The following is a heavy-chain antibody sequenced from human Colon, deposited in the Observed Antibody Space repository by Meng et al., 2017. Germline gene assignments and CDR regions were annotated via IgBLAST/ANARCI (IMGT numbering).Heavy chain of an antibody. CDR2: IGHSGIT. CDR1: GGSISTSGYY. CDR3: VRSSGWVRTGFDP. Sequence: QPQLQESGPGLVKPSEALSLTCRVSGGSISTSGYYWGWIRQPPGKGLEWIGSIGHSGITYYTPSLKSRVTVSIDTSKSQFSLWLTSVTAADTAVYYCVRSSGWVRTGFDPWGQGTLVTVSS. J-gene: IGHJ5*02. V-gene: IGHV4-39*01. D-gene: IGHD6-19*01.